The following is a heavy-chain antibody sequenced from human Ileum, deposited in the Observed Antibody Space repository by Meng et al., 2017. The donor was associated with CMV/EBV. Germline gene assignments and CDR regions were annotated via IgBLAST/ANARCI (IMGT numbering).Heavy chain of an antibody. V-gene: IGHV3-66*02. D-gene: IGHD2-2*02. Sequence: LSCAASGFTVRTHYMSWVRQAPGKGLEWVSVIYTDGSTYYADSVKGRFTISRDNSKNTLYLQMNSLRAEDTAVYYCARGLYQPVWFDPWGQGTLVTVSS. CDR3: ARGLYQPVWFDP. CDR2: IYTDGST. J-gene: IGHJ5*02. CDR1: GFTVRTHY.